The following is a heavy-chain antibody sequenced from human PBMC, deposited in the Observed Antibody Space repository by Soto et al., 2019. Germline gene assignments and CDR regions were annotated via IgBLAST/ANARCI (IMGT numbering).Heavy chain of an antibody. D-gene: IGHD3-22*01. J-gene: IGHJ4*02. V-gene: IGHV4-59*01. CDR2: IYYSGST. CDR3: ARERYYYESSGSRYFDY. Sequence: SETLSLTCTVSGGSISSYYWSWIRQPPGKGLERIGYIYYSGSTNYNPSLKSRVTISVDTSKNQFSLKLSSVTAADTAVYYCARERYYYESSGSRYFDYWGQGTLVTVSS. CDR1: GGSISSYY.